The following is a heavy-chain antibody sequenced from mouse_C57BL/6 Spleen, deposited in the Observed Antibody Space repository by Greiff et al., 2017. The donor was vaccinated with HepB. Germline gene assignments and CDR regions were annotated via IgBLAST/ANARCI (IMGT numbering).Heavy chain of an antibody. Sequence: QVHVKQSGPELVKPGASVKISCKASGYAFSSSWMNWVKQRPGKGLEWIGRIYPGDGDTNYNGKFKGKATLTADKSSSTAYMQLSSLTSEDSAVYFCARWDMDSNYVNFDVWGTGTTVTVSS. CDR1: GYAFSSSW. J-gene: IGHJ1*03. CDR2: IYPGDGDT. D-gene: IGHD2-5*01. CDR3: ARWDMDSNYVNFDV. V-gene: IGHV1-82*01.